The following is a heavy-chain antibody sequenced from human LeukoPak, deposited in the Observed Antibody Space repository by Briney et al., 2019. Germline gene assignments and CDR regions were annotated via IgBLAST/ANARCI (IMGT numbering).Heavy chain of an antibody. Sequence: PGGSLRLSCAASGFTFSSYAMSWVRQAPGKGLEWVSAISGSGGSTYYADSVKGRFTISRDNSKNTLYLQMNSLRAEDTAVYYCAKAGSSWYGPEARRGVYMDVWGKGTTVTVSS. CDR3: AKAGSSWYGPEARRGVYMDV. J-gene: IGHJ6*03. V-gene: IGHV3-23*01. D-gene: IGHD6-13*01. CDR2: ISGSGGST. CDR1: GFTFSSYA.